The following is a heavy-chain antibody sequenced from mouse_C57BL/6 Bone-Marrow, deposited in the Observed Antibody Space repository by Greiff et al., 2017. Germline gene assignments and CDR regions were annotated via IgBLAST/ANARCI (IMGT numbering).Heavy chain of an antibody. CDR3: ARDGSGYPY. V-gene: IGHV1-50*01. J-gene: IGHJ3*01. CDR2: IDPSDSYT. D-gene: IGHD3-2*02. CDR1: GYTFTSYW. Sequence: QVQLKQPGAELVKPGASVKLSCKASGYTFTSYWMQWVKQRPGQGLEWIGEIDPSDSYTNYNQKFKGKATLTVDTSSSTAYMQLSSLTSEDSAVYYCARDGSGYPYWGQGTLVTVSA.